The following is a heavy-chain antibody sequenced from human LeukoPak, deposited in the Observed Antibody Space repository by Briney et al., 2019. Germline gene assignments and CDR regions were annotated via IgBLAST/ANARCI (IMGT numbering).Heavy chain of an antibody. CDR1: GFTFSDYW. J-gene: IGHJ4*02. V-gene: IGHV3-74*01. CDR3: TTVNVPATSY. Sequence: GGSLRLSCATSGFTFSDYWVHWVRQAPGEGLVWVSRINSDGSSTSYADSVGGRFTISRDNAKNTLYLQMSSLRADDTAVYYCTTVNVPATSYWGQGTLVTVSS. D-gene: IGHD2-15*01. CDR2: INSDGSST.